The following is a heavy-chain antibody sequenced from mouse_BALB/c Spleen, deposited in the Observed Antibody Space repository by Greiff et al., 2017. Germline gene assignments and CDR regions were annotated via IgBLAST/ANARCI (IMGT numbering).Heavy chain of an antibody. CDR1: GYTFTEYI. CDR2: FYPGSGSI. V-gene: IGHV1-62-2*01. J-gene: IGHJ3*01. CDR3: ARHEGGNPAWFAY. Sequence: VKLQESGAGLVKPGASVKLSCKASGYTFTEYIIHWVKQRSGQGLEWIGWFYPGSGSIKYNEKFKDKATLTADKSSSTVYMELSRLTSEDAAVYVCARHEGGNPAWFAYWGQGTLVTVSA.